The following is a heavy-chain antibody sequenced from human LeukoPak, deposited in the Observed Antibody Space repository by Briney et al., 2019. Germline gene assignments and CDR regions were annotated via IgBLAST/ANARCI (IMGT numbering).Heavy chain of an antibody. CDR1: GGSISSYY. V-gene: IGHV4-59*01. CDR2: IYYSGST. J-gene: IGHJ3*01. Sequence: KTSETLTLTCTVSGGSISSYYWSWIRQPPGKGLEWIVYIYYSGSTNDNPSLKSRVTISVDTSKNQFSLKLSSVTAADTAVHYCARADRALVDALDVWGHGTTVTVSS. CDR3: ARADRALVDALDV.